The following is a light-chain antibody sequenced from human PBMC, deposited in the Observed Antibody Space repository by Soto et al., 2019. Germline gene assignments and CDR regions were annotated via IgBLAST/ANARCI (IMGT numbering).Light chain of an antibody. Sequence: EIVLTQSPGTLSLSPGERATLSCRASQSVSSSYLAWYQQKPGQAPRLLIYGASSRATGIPDRFSGSGSGTDXTLXXSRLEPEDFAVYYXQQYGSSPGTFGQGTKVEIK. CDR2: GAS. CDR3: QQYGSSPGT. J-gene: IGKJ1*01. V-gene: IGKV3-20*01. CDR1: QSVSSSY.